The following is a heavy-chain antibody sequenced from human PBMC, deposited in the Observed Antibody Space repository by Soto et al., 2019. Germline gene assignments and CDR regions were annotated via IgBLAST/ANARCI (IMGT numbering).Heavy chain of an antibody. CDR2: IRSKAYGGTT. J-gene: IGHJ4*02. Sequence: GGSLRLSCTASGFTFGDYAMSWFRQAPGKGLEWVGFIRSKAYGGTTEYAASVKGRFTISRDDSKSIAYLQMNSLKTEDTAVYYCTSSGLLWFGERQDYWGQGTLVTVSS. D-gene: IGHD3-10*01. CDR1: GFTFGDYA. V-gene: IGHV3-49*03. CDR3: TSSGLLWFGERQDY.